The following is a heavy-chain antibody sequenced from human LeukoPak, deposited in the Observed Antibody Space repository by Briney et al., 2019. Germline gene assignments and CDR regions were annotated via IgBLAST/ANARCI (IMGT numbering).Heavy chain of an antibody. CDR2: IYFSGST. V-gene: IGHV4-30-4*01. D-gene: IGHD6-13*01. J-gene: IGHJ4*02. CDR1: GGSISSGDYY. CDR3: ARDVAAVFDY. Sequence: SETLSLTCTVSGGSISSGDYYWSWIRQPPGKGLEWIGYIYFSGSTYYNPSLKSRVTISVDTSKNQFSLKLSSVTAADTAVYYCARDVAAVFDYWGQGTLVTVSS.